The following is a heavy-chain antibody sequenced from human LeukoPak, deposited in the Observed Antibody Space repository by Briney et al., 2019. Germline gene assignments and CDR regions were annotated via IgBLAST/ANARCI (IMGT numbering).Heavy chain of an antibody. CDR2: IIPIFGTA. Sequence: SVKVSCKASGGTFSSYAISWVRQAPGQGLEWMGGIIPIFGTANYAQKFQGRVTITADESTSTAYMELSSLRSEDTAVYYCATDATTVVTPIPHAFDIWGQGTMSPSLQ. D-gene: IGHD4-23*01. J-gene: IGHJ3*02. CDR3: ATDATTVVTPIPHAFDI. CDR1: GGTFSSYA. V-gene: IGHV1-69*01.